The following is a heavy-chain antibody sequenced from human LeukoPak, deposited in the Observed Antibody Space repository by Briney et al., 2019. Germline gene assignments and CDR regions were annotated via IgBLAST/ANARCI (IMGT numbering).Heavy chain of an antibody. V-gene: IGHV3-48*03. CDR2: ISSSGSTI. CDR1: GFTFSSYE. J-gene: IGHJ6*02. Sequence: PGGSLRLSCAASGFTFSSYEMNWVRQAPGKGLEWVSYISSSGSTIYYADSVKGRFTISRDNAKNSLYLQMNSLRAEDTAVYYCARENEGYYYGMDVWGQGTTVTVSS. CDR3: ARENEGYYYGMDV.